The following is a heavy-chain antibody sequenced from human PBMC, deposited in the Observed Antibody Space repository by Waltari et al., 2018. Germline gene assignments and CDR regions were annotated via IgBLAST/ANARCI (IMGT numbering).Heavy chain of an antibody. D-gene: IGHD3-10*01. CDR2: INSDGTGT. CDR3: TRDSGQGLDF. Sequence: EVQLVESGGSLVQSGGSLRLSCGASGFTFRNHWMHWVRQAPGKGLLWVSRINSDGTGTSHADSVKGRFTMSRDNAKNTLYLQMNSLRVEDTAVYYCTRDSGQGLDFWGQGTLVTVSS. CDR1: GFTFRNHW. J-gene: IGHJ4*02. V-gene: IGHV3-74*01.